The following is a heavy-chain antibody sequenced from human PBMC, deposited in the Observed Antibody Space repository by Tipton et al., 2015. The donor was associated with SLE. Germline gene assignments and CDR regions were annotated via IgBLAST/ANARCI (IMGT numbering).Heavy chain of an antibody. CDR3: ASARDHWLVYDY. D-gene: IGHD6-19*01. CDR2: INHSGST. CDR1: GGSFSGYY. J-gene: IGHJ4*02. V-gene: IGHV4-34*01. Sequence: TLSLTCAVYGGSFSGYYWSWIRQPPGKGLEWIGEINHSGSTNYNPSLKSRVTLSEDTSKNQFSLKLSSVTAADTAVYYCASARDHWLVYDYWGQGTLVTVSS.